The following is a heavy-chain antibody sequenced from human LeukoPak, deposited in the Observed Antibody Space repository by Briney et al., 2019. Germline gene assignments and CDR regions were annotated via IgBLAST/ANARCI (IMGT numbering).Heavy chain of an antibody. Sequence: PSETLSLTCTVSGGSISSYYWSWIRQPAGKGLEWIGRIYTSGSTNYNPSLKSRVTMSVDTSKNPFSLKLSSVTAADTAVYHCARGRYYYDKHWSGSLGDWVGPWGQGTL. CDR3: ARGRYYYDKHWSGSLGDWVGP. CDR1: GGSISSYY. D-gene: IGHD3-22*01. CDR2: IYTSGST. J-gene: IGHJ5*02. V-gene: IGHV4-4*07.